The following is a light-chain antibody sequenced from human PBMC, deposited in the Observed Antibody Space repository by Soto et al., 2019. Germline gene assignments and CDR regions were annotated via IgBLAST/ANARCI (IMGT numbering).Light chain of an antibody. CDR1: QTISSW. V-gene: IGKV1-5*03. Sequence: DIQMTQSPSTLSASVGDRVTITCRASQTISSWLAWYQQKPGKAPKVLIYKASTLESGVPSRFSGSGSGTAFTLPVTSLQPEDVATYYCQQYSYYATFGQGTKVEIK. J-gene: IGKJ1*01. CDR2: KAS. CDR3: QQYSYYAT.